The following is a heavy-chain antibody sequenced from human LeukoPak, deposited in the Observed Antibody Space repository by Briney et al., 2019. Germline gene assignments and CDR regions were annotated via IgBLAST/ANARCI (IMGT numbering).Heavy chain of an antibody. CDR2: ISSSGITI. CDR3: ARVRDIVVVPAAIRGGYYFDY. J-gene: IGHJ4*02. D-gene: IGHD2-2*02. CDR1: GFTFSDYY. Sequence: GGSVPLSCPASGFTFSDYYMSWIRPARAKGLDWVSYISSSGITIYYADSVKGRFTISRDNAKNSLYLQMNSLRAEDTAVYYCARVRDIVVVPAAIRGGYYFDYWGQGTLVTVSS. V-gene: IGHV3-11*01.